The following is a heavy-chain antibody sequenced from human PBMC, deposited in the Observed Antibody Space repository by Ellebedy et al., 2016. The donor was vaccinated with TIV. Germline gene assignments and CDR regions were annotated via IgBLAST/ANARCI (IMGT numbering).Heavy chain of an antibody. CDR3: ARDGFSTAIDP. Sequence: SETLSLTXTVSGGSISSYYWSWIRQPPGKGLEWIGYIYYSGSTNYNPSLKSRVTISVDTSKNQFSLKLSSVTAADTAVYYCARDGFSTAIDPWGQGTLVTVSS. CDR2: IYYSGST. V-gene: IGHV4-59*01. CDR1: GGSISSYY. J-gene: IGHJ5*02. D-gene: IGHD2/OR15-2a*01.